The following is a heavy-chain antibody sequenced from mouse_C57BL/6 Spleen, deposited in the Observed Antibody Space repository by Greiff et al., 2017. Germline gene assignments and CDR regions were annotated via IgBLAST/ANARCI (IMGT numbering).Heavy chain of an antibody. CDR3: VRHPLLSAMDY. CDR1: GFSFNTYA. CDR2: IRSKSNNYAT. D-gene: IGHD2-1*01. Sequence: EVQLVESGGGLVQPKGSLKLSCAASGFSFNTYAMNWVRQAPGKGLEWVARIRSKSNNYATYYADSVKDRFTISRDDSESMLYLQMNNLKTEDTAMYYCVRHPLLSAMDYWGQGTSVTVSS. V-gene: IGHV10-1*01. J-gene: IGHJ4*01.